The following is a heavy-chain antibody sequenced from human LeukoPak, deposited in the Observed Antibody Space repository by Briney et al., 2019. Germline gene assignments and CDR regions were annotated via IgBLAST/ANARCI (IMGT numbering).Heavy chain of an antibody. J-gene: IGHJ4*01. V-gene: IGHV3-74*01. CDR3: ARGPGSSGGAYVGDY. CDR1: GFTFSNYW. CDR2: SDGGGSST. Sequence: GVLRLSCAASGFTFSNYWMHWVRQVPGKGLVWVSRSDGGGSSTSYADSVKGRFSISRDNAKSILYLQMNSLRAEDTAVYYCARGPGSSGGAYVGDYWGHGTLVTVSS. D-gene: IGHD3-22*01.